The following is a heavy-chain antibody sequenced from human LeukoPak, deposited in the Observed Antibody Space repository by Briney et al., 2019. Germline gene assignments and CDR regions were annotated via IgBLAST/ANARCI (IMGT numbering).Heavy chain of an antibody. V-gene: IGHV4-38-2*02. Sequence: SETLSLTCTVSGYSISSGYYWGWIRQPPGKGLEWIGSIYHSGSTCYNPSLKSRVTISVDTSKNQFSLKLSSVTAADTAVYYCARDFGYCTNGVCYTQYYFDYWGQGTLVTVSS. J-gene: IGHJ4*02. CDR2: IYHSGST. CDR1: GYSISSGYY. D-gene: IGHD2-8*01. CDR3: ARDFGYCTNGVCYTQYYFDY.